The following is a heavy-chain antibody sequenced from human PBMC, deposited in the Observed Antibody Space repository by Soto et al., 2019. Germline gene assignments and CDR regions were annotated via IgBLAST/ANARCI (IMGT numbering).Heavy chain of an antibody. CDR1: GYTFTSYG. CDR3: AREVDTAMAQPFDY. J-gene: IGHJ4*02. V-gene: IGHV1-18*01. Sequence: ASVKVSCKASGYTFTSYGISWVRQAPGQGLEWMGWISAYNGNTNYAQKLQGRVTMTTDTSTSTAYMELRSLRSDDTAVYYCAREVDTAMAQPFDYWGQGTLVTVSS. D-gene: IGHD5-18*01. CDR2: ISAYNGNT.